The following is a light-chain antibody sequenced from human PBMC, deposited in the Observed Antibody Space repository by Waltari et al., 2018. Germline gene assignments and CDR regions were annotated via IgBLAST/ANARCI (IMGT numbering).Light chain of an antibody. Sequence: QPVVTQPPSASGTPGQRVTISCSGSSSNIESNTVNWYQQLPGRAPKLHIYSNTPRPSGVPDRFSASTSGRSASLAISGLQSDDEGNYYCASWDYSLKGVVYGGGTKLTVL. V-gene: IGLV1-44*01. CDR1: SSNIESNT. J-gene: IGLJ2*01. CDR3: ASWDYSLKGVV. CDR2: SNT.